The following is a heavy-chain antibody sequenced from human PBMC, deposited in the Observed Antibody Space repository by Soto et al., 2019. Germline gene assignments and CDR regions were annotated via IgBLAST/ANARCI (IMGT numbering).Heavy chain of an antibody. CDR3: AKDYSGIAARPSGWFDP. V-gene: IGHV3-23*01. CDR1: GFTFSSYA. D-gene: IGHD6-6*01. CDR2: ISGSGGST. Sequence: PGGSLRLSCAASGFTFSSYAVSWVRQAPGKGLEWVSAISGSGGSTYYADSVKGRFTISRDNSKNTLYLQMNSLRAEDTAVYYCAKDYSGIAARPSGWFDPWGQGTLVTVSS. J-gene: IGHJ5*02.